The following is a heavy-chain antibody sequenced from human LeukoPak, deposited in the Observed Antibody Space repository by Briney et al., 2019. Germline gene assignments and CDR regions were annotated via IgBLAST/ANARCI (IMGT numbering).Heavy chain of an antibody. CDR1: GFTFSNYA. V-gene: IGHV3-23*01. Sequence: GGSLRLSCAASGFTFSNYAMGWVRQAPGKGLGWVSTSSGNGDNTYYADSVKGRFTISRDNSRNTLYLQMSGLRADDTAVYYCAKFRGIPTTVTQDWGQGTLVTVSS. CDR2: SSGNGDNT. CDR3: AKFRGIPTTVTQD. J-gene: IGHJ4*02. D-gene: IGHD4-17*01.